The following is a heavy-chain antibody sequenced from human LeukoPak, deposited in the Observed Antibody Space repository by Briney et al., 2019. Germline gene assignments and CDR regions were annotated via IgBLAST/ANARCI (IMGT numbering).Heavy chain of an antibody. J-gene: IGHJ4*02. V-gene: IGHV3-53*01. CDR1: GFTVSSNY. CDR3: ARDLLLGY. Sequence: GGSLRLSCAASGFTVSSNYMSWVRQAPGKGLEWVSVIYTGGSTYYADSVKGRFTISRDNSKDTLYLQMNGLRAEDTAVYYCARDLLLGYWGQGALVTVSS. CDR2: IYTGGST. D-gene: IGHD2-8*02.